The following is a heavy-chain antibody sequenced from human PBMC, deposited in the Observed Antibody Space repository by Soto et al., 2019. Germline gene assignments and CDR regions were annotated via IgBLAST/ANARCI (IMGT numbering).Heavy chain of an antibody. Sequence: GGSLRLSCAASGFTFSSYWMHWVRQAPGKGLVWVSRINSDGSSTSYADSVKGRFTISRDNAKNTLYLQMNSLRAEDTAVYYCARGDRSGLHFDYWGQGALVTVSS. J-gene: IGHJ4*02. CDR1: GFTFSSYW. CDR3: ARGDRSGLHFDY. V-gene: IGHV3-74*01. CDR2: INSDGSST. D-gene: IGHD5-12*01.